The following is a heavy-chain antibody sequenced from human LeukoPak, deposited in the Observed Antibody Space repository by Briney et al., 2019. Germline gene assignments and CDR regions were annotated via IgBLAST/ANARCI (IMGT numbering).Heavy chain of an antibody. D-gene: IGHD1-26*01. CDR3: ARDNSVGDNAWWFDP. CDR2: INPSGDST. CDR1: GYSFTIYY. V-gene: IGHV1-46*01. J-gene: IGHJ5*02. Sequence: ASVKVSCKASGYSFTIYYMHWVRQAPGQGLEGMGIINPSGDSTSYAQRFQGRVTMTRDMSTTTDYMELSSLRSEDTAVYYCARDNSVGDNAWWFDPWGQGTLVIVSS.